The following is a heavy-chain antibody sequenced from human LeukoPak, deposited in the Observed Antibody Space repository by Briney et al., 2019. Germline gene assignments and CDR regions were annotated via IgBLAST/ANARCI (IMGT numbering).Heavy chain of an antibody. CDR1: GFTVSSNY. CDR2: VSNSGSK. J-gene: IGHJ4*02. Sequence: GSLRLSCAASGFTVSSNYMSWVRQAPGKGLEWIGSVSNSGSKHYNPSLKSRVTVFVDTSKNQFSLRLSSVTAADTAVYYCARLRYDILTGCFDYWGQGTLVTVSS. V-gene: IGHV4-39*01. D-gene: IGHD3-9*01. CDR3: ARLRYDILTGCFDY.